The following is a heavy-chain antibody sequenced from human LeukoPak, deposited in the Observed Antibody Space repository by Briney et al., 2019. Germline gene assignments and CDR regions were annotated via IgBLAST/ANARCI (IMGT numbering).Heavy chain of an antibody. CDR1: GFTFSSYA. J-gene: IGHJ4*02. CDR3: AKGHYASPYFDY. V-gene: IGHV3-23*01. Sequence: GGSLRLSCAASGFTFSSYAMSWVRQAPGKGLEWVSAISGSGGSTYYADSVKGRFTISRDNSKNTLYPQMNSLRAEDTAVYYCAKGHYASPYFDYWGQGTLVTVSS. CDR2: ISGSGGST. D-gene: IGHD4-17*01.